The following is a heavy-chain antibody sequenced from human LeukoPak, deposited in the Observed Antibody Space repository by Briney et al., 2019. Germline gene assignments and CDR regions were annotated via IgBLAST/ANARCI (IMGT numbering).Heavy chain of an antibody. CDR1: GFTVSSNY. V-gene: IGHV3-53*01. CDR2: INGAEST. Sequence: PGGSLRLSCAASGFTVSSNYMSWVRQAPGKGLEWVSTINGAESTYYADSVKGRFTISRDNSKKTLYLQMNSLRAEDTAVYYCAKGLVTTAADYWGRGTLVTVAS. D-gene: IGHD4-17*01. CDR3: AKGLVTTAADY. J-gene: IGHJ4*02.